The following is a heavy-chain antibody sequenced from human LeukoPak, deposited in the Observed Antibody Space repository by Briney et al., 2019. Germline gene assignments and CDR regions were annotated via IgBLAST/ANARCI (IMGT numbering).Heavy chain of an antibody. CDR3: ARAKPKNMVRRLIMRRESRYYFDY. J-gene: IGHJ4*02. CDR1: GGSFSGYY. D-gene: IGHD3-10*01. V-gene: IGHV3-53*01. CDR2: IYSGGST. Sequence: PSETLSLTCAVYGGSFSGYYWSWVRQAPGKGLEWVSVIYSGGSTYYADSVKGRFTISRDNSKSTLYIQMNSLRAEDTAVYYCARAKPKNMVRRLIMRRESRYYFDYWGQGTLVTVSS.